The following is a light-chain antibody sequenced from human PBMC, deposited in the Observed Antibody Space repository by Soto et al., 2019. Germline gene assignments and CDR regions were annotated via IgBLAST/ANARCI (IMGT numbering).Light chain of an antibody. Sequence: DIQMTQSPSTLSASVGDRVTITCRASQSISSWLAWYQQKPGKAPKLLIYKASSLESGVPPRFSGSGSGTDFTLAISSLQPDDFATYFCQQYQTYSTFGQGTRLEIK. J-gene: IGKJ5*01. CDR1: QSISSW. CDR3: QQYQTYST. V-gene: IGKV1-5*03. CDR2: KAS.